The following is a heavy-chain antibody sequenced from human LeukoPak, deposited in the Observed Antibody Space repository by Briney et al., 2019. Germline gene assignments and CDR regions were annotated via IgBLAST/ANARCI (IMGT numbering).Heavy chain of an antibody. V-gene: IGHV3-7*01. J-gene: IGHJ4*02. CDR3: ARDQDTAMAWGEFDY. Sequence: GGSLRLSCAASGFTFSSYWMSWVRQAPGKGLEWVANIKQDGSEKYYVDSVKGRFTISRDNAKNSLYLQMNSLRAEDTAVYYCARDQDTAMAWGEFDYWGQGTLVTVSS. CDR2: IKQDGSEK. D-gene: IGHD5-18*01. CDR1: GFTFSSYW.